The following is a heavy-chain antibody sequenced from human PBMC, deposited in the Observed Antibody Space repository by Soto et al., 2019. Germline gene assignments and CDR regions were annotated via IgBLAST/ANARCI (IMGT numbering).Heavy chain of an antibody. V-gene: IGHV1-18*01. J-gene: IGHJ4*02. CDR1: GYTFTNYG. Sequence: AASVKVSCKASGYTFTNYGISWVRQAPGQGLEWMGWINTYNGNTTHAQKLQGRVTMTTDTSTSTAYMELSSLRSDDTAIYYCVRVVAIPGYPDNWGQGTLVTVS. CDR2: INTYNGNT. CDR3: VRVVAIPGYPDN. D-gene: IGHD5-12*01.